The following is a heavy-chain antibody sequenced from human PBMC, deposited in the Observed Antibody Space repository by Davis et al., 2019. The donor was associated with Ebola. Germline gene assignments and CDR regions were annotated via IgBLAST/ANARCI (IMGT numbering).Heavy chain of an antibody. Sequence: PSETLSLTCVISGDSVSSGGWNWIRQSPSRGLEWLGRTYYTSKWYNHYASSVKSRTTINPDTSKNQFSLQLNSVTPEDTAVYYCARGWLRTGLDIWGQGTMVIVSS. CDR2: TYYTSKWYN. V-gene: IGHV6-1*01. CDR1: GDSVSSGG. CDR3: ARGWLRTGLDI. J-gene: IGHJ3*02. D-gene: IGHD5-24*01.